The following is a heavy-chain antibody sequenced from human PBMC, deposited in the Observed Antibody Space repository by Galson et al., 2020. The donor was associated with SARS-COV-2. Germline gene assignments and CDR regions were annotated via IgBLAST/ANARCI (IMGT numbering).Heavy chain of an antibody. Sequence: GGSLRLSCAASGFTFSSYAMHWVRQAPGKGLEWVAVISYDGSNKYYADSVKGRFTISRDNSKNTLYLQMNSLRAEDTAVYYCLGELLGLIGYWGQGPLVTVSS. J-gene: IGHJ4*02. CDR3: LGELLGLIGY. V-gene: IGHV3-30*01. D-gene: IGHD1-26*01. CDR2: ISYDGSNK. CDR1: GFTFSSYA.